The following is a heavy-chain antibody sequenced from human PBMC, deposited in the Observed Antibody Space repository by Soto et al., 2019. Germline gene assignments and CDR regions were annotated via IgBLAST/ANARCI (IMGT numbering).Heavy chain of an antibody. CDR3: ARGPSGYDNHYYYYYYMDV. CDR1: GGSISSSSYY. D-gene: IGHD5-12*01. V-gene: IGHV4-39*01. CDR2: IYYSGST. Sequence: QLQLQESGPGLVKPSETLSLTCTVSGGSISSSSYYWGWIRQPPGKGLEWIGSIYYSGSTYYNPSLKSRVTISVDTSKNQFSLKLSSVTAADTAVYYCARGPSGYDNHYYYYYYMDVWGKGTTVTVSS. J-gene: IGHJ6*03.